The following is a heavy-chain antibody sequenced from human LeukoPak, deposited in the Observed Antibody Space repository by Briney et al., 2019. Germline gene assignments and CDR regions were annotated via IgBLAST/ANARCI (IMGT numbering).Heavy chain of an antibody. Sequence: SETLSLTCTVSGGSISSSSYYWGWIRQPPGKGLEWIGSIYHSGSTYYNPSLKSRVTISVDTSKNQFSLELSSVTAAGTAVYYCASLYGGPPGFYYYYMDVWGKGTTVTVSS. CDR3: ASLYGGPPGFYYYYMDV. CDR2: IYHSGST. D-gene: IGHD4/OR15-4a*01. V-gene: IGHV4-39*01. J-gene: IGHJ6*03. CDR1: GGSISSSSYY.